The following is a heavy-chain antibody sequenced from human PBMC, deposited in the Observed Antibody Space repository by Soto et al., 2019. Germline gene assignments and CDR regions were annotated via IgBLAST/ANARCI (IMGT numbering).Heavy chain of an antibody. V-gene: IGHV1-46*01. CDR3: SRSIITTAGTDAFDL. CDR2: ISPSRGGT. J-gene: IGHJ3*01. Sequence: QVQLVQSGAEVKKPGASVRVSCKASGYTFTSYYIHWVRQAPGHGPEWMGMISPSRGGTDYAQKFQRRVPMTRDTSTSTVYIERSSLRSEDTAVYYCSRSIITTAGTDAFDLWGQGTLVSVSS. D-gene: IGHD6-13*01. CDR1: GYTFTSYY.